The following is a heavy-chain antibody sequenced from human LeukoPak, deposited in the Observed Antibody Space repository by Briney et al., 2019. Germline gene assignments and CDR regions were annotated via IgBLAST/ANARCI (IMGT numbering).Heavy chain of an antibody. CDR1: GYTFTNYY. J-gene: IGHJ6*03. V-gene: IGHV1-46*01. CDR2: INPNGGST. CDR3: ARGAVIVPAAMTIYYYYYYMDV. D-gene: IGHD2-2*01. Sequence: ASVKVSCKASGYTFTNYYMHWVRQAPGQGLEWMGIINPNGGSTNYAQKFQGRVTVTRDMSTSTVYEELSSLRSEDTAVYYCARGAVIVPAAMTIYYYYYYMDVWGKGTTVTVSS.